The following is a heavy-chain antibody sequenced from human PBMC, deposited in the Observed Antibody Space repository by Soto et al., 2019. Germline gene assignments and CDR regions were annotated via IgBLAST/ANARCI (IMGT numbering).Heavy chain of an antibody. V-gene: IGHV4-59*01. CDR3: AREMVTTAYYYYYMDV. CDR1: GGSISSYY. D-gene: IGHD4-17*01. Sequence: SDTLSLTCTVSGGSISSYYWSWIRQPPGKGLEWIGYIYYSGSTNYNPSLKSRVTISVDTSKNQFSLKLSSVTAADTAVYYCAREMVTTAYYYYYMDVWGKGTTVT. J-gene: IGHJ6*03. CDR2: IYYSGST.